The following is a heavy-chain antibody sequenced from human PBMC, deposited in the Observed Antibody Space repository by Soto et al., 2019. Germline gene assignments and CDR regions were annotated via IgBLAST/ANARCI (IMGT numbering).Heavy chain of an antibody. CDR1: VGSITNYY. CDR2: IFYTGGA. D-gene: IGHD6-13*01. V-gene: IGHV4-59*12. CDR3: ANSRSYTSTGWTQPYYFDY. Sequence: SETLSLTCTVSVGSITNYYWSWIRQPPGKGLEWIGYIFYTGGANYNPSLKSRVTISVETSKSQFSLNLSSVTAADTGVYYCANSRSYTSTGWTQPYYFDYWGQGTLVTVSS. J-gene: IGHJ4*02.